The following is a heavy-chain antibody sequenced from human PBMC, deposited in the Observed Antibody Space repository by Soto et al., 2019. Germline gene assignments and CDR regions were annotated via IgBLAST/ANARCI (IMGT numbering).Heavy chain of an antibody. CDR3: ARDGYYDSSGYRSDFDY. J-gene: IGHJ4*02. D-gene: IGHD3-22*01. Sequence: QVQLVQSGAEVKKPGASVKVSCKASGYTFTSYGISWVRQAPGQGLEWMGWISSYNGNTNYAQKLQGRVTMTTDTSTSTAYMELRSLRSDDTAVYYCARDGYYDSSGYRSDFDYWGQGTLVTVSS. V-gene: IGHV1-18*01. CDR1: GYTFTSYG. CDR2: ISSYNGNT.